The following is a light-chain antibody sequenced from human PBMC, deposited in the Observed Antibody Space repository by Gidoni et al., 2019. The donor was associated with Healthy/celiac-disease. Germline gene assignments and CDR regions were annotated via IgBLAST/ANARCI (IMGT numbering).Light chain of an antibody. CDR3: QQRSNWPT. Sequence: EIVLTQSPATLSLSPGERATLPCRASQSVSSYLAWYQQKPGQAPRLLIYDASNRATGIPARFSGSGSGTDFTLTISSLEPEDFAVYYCQQRSNWPTFXXXTKVEIK. CDR1: QSVSSY. J-gene: IGKJ1*01. CDR2: DAS. V-gene: IGKV3-11*01.